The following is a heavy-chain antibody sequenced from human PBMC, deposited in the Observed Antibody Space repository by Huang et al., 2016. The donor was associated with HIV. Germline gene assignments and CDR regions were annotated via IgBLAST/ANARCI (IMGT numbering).Heavy chain of an antibody. J-gene: IGHJ5*02. CDR2: INYSGNI. Sequence: QVQLYQWGAGLLRPSETLSLTCAVYRGSLSGSSWCWIRQSPAKGLEWIGEINYSGNINYNPSLKSRVTISVDTSKKQLSLKLKSVTAADTAVYYCAREVMTSFGGPFDPWGQGTLVAVSS. D-gene: IGHD3-16*01. CDR3: AREVMTSFGGPFDP. CDR1: RGSLSGSS. V-gene: IGHV4-34*01.